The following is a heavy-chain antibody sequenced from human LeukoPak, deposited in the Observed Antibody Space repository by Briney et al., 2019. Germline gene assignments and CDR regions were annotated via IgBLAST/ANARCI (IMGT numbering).Heavy chain of an antibody. D-gene: IGHD3-10*01. CDR2: VSSSGGT. J-gene: IGHJ4*02. Sequence: SETLSLTCSVSGDSIMSSGSYWGWIRQPPGKALEWIGSVSSSGGTHYSPSLKNRLSISMDTPQNQFSLGLSSVTVADTAVYYCAKYIGGSMFEHWGQGALVTVSS. CDR3: AKYIGGSMFEH. CDR1: GDSIMSSGSY. V-gene: IGHV4-39*07.